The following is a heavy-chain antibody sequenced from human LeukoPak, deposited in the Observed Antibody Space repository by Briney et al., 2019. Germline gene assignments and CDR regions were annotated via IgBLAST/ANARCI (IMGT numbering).Heavy chain of an antibody. CDR1: GGTFSSYA. J-gene: IGHJ4*02. CDR2: IIPIFG. CDR3: ARGGYCSSTSCYLDFDY. V-gene: IGHV1-69*01. D-gene: IGHD2-2*01. Sequence: ASQKVSCKASGGTFSSYAISWVRHAPGQELEWMGGIIPIFGHRSSRAEYESTSTAYMELSSLRSEDTAVYYCARGGYCSSTSCYLDFDYWGQGTLVTVSS.